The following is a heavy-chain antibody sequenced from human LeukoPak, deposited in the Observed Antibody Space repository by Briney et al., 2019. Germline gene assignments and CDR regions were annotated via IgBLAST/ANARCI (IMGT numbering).Heavy chain of an antibody. CDR3: ARDRDGDYRPYYYMDV. CDR1: GGSISSSSYY. J-gene: IGHJ6*03. CDR2: IYTSGST. Sequence: SETLSLTCTVSGGSISSSSYYWSWIRQPAGKGLEWIGRIYTSGSTNYNPSLKSRVTMSVDTSKNQFSLKLSSVTAADTAVYYCARDRDGDYRPYYYMDVWGKGTTVTISS. D-gene: IGHD4-17*01. V-gene: IGHV4-61*02.